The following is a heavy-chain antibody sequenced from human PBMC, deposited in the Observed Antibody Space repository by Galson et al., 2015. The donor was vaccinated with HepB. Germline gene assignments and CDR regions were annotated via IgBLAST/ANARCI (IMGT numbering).Heavy chain of an antibody. D-gene: IGHD2-15*01. Sequence: SLRLSCAASGFTFSSYGMHWVRQAPGKGLEWVAVIWYDGSNKYYADSVKGRFTISRDNSKNTLYLQMNSLRAEDTAVYYCARDGLGYCSGGSCTAGYFDYWGQGTLVTVSS. CDR1: GFTFSSYG. CDR3: ARDGLGYCSGGSCTAGYFDY. V-gene: IGHV3-33*01. J-gene: IGHJ4*02. CDR2: IWYDGSNK.